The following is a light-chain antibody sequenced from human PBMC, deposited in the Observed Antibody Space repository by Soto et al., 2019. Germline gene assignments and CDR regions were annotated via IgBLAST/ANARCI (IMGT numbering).Light chain of an antibody. Sequence: EIVLTQSPATLSLSPGERATLSCRASQSVSSYLAWYQQKPGQAHRLLIYDASNRATGIPARFSGSGSGTDFTLTISSLEPEDFAVYYCQQRSNWPPTWTFGQGTKVEIK. J-gene: IGKJ1*01. V-gene: IGKV3-11*01. CDR3: QQRSNWPPTWT. CDR1: QSVSSY. CDR2: DAS.